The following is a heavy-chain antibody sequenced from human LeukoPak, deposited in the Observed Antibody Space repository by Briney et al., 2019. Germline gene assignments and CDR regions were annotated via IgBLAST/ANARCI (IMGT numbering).Heavy chain of an antibody. CDR2: IKQDGSEK. D-gene: IGHD6-19*01. J-gene: IGHJ3*02. CDR3: ARDKMWLGSDAFDI. V-gene: IGHV3-7*01. CDR1: GFTFSSYS. Sequence: GGSLRLSCAASGFTFSSYSMNWVRQAPGKGLEWVANIKQDGSEKYYVDSVKGRFTISRDNAKNSLYLQMNSLRAEDTAVYYCARDKMWLGSDAFDIWGQGTMVTVSS.